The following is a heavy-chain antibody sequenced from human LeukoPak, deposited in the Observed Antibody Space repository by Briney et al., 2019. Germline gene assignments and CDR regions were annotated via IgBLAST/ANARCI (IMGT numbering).Heavy chain of an antibody. CDR3: AKDNSVLLWFGELSNDDWFDP. D-gene: IGHD3-10*01. J-gene: IGHJ5*02. V-gene: IGHV3-23*01. CDR2: ISGSGGST. Sequence: PGGSLRLSCAASGFTFSSYAMSRVRQAPGKGLEWVSAISGSGGSTYYADSVKGRFTISRDNSKNTLYLQMNSLRAEDTAVYYCAKDNSVLLWFGELSNDDWFDPWGQGTLVTVSS. CDR1: GFTFSSYA.